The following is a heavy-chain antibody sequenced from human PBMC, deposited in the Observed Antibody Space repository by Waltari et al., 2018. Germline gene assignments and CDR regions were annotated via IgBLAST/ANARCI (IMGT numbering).Heavy chain of an antibody. V-gene: IGHV3-48*03. J-gene: IGHJ4*01. CDR2: ISSGASTI. CDR1: GFTFRNYE. CDR3: ARGEGGANEY. Sequence: EVQLVESGGGLVQPGGSLRLLCAASGFTFRNYEMNWVRQAPGNGLGWVSYISSGASTIFYADSVKGRFTISRDNAKNSVYLEMNSLRADDTAIYYCARGEGGANEYWGQGTLVTVSS. D-gene: IGHD1-26*01.